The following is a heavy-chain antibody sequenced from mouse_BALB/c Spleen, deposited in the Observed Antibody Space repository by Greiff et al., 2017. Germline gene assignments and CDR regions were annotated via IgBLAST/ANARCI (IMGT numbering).Heavy chain of an antibody. CDR2: SRNKAQDYTT. CDR3: ARDYYYGSQGFAY. Sequence: EVMLVESGGGLAQPGGSLRLSCATSGFTFSDFYMEWVRQPPGKRLEWIAVSRNKAQDYTTDYSASVKGRFIVSRDISQSIVYLQMNALRAEDTAIYYCARDYYYGSQGFAYWGQGTLVTVSA. J-gene: IGHJ3*01. CDR1: GFTFSDFY. V-gene: IGHV7-1*02. D-gene: IGHD1-1*01.